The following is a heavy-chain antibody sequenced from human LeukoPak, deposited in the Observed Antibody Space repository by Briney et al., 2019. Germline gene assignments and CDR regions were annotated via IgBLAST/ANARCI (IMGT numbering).Heavy chain of an antibody. V-gene: IGHV6-1*01. CDR2: TYYRSKWHN. J-gene: IGHJ4*02. D-gene: IGHD2-15*01. CDR3: ARGYSSGSPTNYFDY. CDR1: GDSVSSNSAA. Sequence: SQTLSLTFAISGDSVSSNSAAWNWIRQSPSRGLEWLGRTYYRSKWHNEYAVSVRSRITINADTSKSRFSLQLNSVTPEDTAVYYCARGYSSGSPTNYFDYWSQGTLVTVSS.